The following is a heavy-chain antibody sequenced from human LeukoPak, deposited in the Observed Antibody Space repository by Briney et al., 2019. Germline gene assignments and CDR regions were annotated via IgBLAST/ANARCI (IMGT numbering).Heavy chain of an antibody. J-gene: IGHJ1*01. D-gene: IGHD5-12*01. V-gene: IGHV1-46*01. Sequence: ASVKVSCKASGYTFTSYYMHWVRQAPGQGLGWMGIINPGGGYTSYSQKFRGRVTMTRDTSTSTVYMELSSLRSDDTAVYYCARESDPIVATISPHFLYWGQGTLVTVSS. CDR3: ARESDPIVATISPHFLY. CDR1: GYTFTSYY. CDR2: INPGGGYT.